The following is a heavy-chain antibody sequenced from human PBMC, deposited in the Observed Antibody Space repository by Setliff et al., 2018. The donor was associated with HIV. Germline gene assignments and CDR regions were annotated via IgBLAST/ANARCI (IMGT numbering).Heavy chain of an antibody. CDR2: INHSGST. D-gene: IGHD3-10*01. CDR1: VESFSGFY. J-gene: IGHJ4*02. V-gene: IGHV4-34*01. Sequence: SEALSLTCAVYVESFSGFYWSWIRQPPGKGLEWIGEINHSGSTNYNPSLKSRVTISVDTSKNQFSLKLSFVTAADTAVYYCARGWFGGYYFDYWGQGTLVTVSS. CDR3: ARGWFGGYYFDY.